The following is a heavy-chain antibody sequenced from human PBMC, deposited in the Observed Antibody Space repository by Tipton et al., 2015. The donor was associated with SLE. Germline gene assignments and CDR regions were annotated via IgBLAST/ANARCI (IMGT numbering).Heavy chain of an antibody. V-gene: IGHV4-4*08. CDR2: LYSSGSS. J-gene: IGHJ6*03. Sequence: TLSLTCSVSGGSVSSYFWPWVRQPPGKGLEWLGYLYSSGSSNYNPSVKGRVAISVDTTNNQFSLNLRSVTAADTAVYYCARSIAAPGSYRNYYMDVWGKGTTAVVSS. CDR1: GGSVSSYF. D-gene: IGHD6-13*01. CDR3: ARSIAAPGSYRNYYMDV.